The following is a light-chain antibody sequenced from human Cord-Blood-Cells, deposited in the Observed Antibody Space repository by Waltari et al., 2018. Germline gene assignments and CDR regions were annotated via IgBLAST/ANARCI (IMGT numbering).Light chain of an antibody. J-gene: IGKJ4*01. Sequence: EIVLTQSPAPQSLSPGERATLSCRASQSVSSYLAWYQQKPGQAPRLLIYDESNRAPGIAARLSGSGSATDFTLTIRSLEPEDFAVYYCQQRSNWPPLTCGGGTKVEIK. CDR1: QSVSSY. V-gene: IGKV3-11*01. CDR3: QQRSNWPPLT. CDR2: DES.